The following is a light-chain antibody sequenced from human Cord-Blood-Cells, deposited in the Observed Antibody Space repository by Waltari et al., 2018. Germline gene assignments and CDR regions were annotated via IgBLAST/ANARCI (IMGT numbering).Light chain of an antibody. CDR3: QQSYSTPRT. CDR2: AAS. Sequence: DNKRTHPPSSLCASVGERSSITCRASQSISSYLNWYQQKPGKAPKLLIYAASSLQSGVPSRFSGSGSGTDFTLTISSLQPEDFATYYCQQSYSTPRTFGQGTKVEIK. CDR1: QSISSY. J-gene: IGKJ1*01. V-gene: IGKV1-39*01.